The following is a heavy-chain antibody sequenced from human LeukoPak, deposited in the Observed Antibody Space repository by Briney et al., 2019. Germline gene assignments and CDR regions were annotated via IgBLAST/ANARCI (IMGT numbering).Heavy chain of an antibody. CDR2: IIPSFGTV. J-gene: IGHJ4*02. D-gene: IGHD6-13*01. V-gene: IGHV1-2*02. CDR1: GYTFTGYY. Sequence: ASVKVSCKASGYTFTGYYMHWVRQAPGQGLEWMGAIIPSFGTVKYAQKFQGRVTMTRNTSISTAYMELSSLRSEDTAVYYCARGKRSSSWYPYWGQGTLVTVSS. CDR3: ARGKRSSSWYPY.